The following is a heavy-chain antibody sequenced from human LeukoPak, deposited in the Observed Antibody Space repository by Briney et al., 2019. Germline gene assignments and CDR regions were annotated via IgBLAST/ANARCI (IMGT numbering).Heavy chain of an antibody. CDR1: GGSFSGCY. Sequence: SETLSLTCAVYGGSFSGCYWSWIRQPPGKGLEWIGEINHSGSTNYNPSLKSRVTISVDTSKNQFSLRLSSVTAADTAVYYCARGVGNSELFDYWGQGTLVTVFS. J-gene: IGHJ4*02. D-gene: IGHD4-23*01. CDR2: INHSGST. V-gene: IGHV4-34*01. CDR3: ARGVGNSELFDY.